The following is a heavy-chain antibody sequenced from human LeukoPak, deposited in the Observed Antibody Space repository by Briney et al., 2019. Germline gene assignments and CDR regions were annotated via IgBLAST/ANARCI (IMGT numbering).Heavy chain of an antibody. CDR3: ARDDQTTVVTPDY. D-gene: IGHD4-23*01. J-gene: IGHJ4*02. V-gene: IGHV3-21*01. CDR1: RFTFSSYS. Sequence: PGGSLRLSCAVSRFTFSSYSMNWVRQAPGKGLEWVSSISSSSSYIYYADSVKGRFTISRDNAKNSLYLQMNSLRAEDTAVYYCARDDQTTVVTPDYWGQGTLVTVSS. CDR2: ISSSSSYI.